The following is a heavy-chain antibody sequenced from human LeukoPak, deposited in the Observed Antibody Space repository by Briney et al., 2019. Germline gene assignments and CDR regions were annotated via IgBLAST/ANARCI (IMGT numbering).Heavy chain of an antibody. CDR1: GFTFSDYY. V-gene: IGHV3-11*04. D-gene: IGHD6-19*01. CDR3: ARDIRSSSGPIDAFDI. Sequence: GGSLRLSCAASGFTFSDYYMSWIRQAPGKGLEWVSYISSSGSIYYADSMKGRFTISRDNAKNSLYLQMTSLRADDTAVYYCARDIRSSSGPIDAFDIWGQGTMVTVPS. CDR2: ISSSGSI. J-gene: IGHJ3*02.